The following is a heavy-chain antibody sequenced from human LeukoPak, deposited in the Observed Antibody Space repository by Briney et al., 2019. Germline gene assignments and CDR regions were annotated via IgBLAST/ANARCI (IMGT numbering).Heavy chain of an antibody. CDR3: ARESLRYYDSSGYLDY. J-gene: IGHJ4*02. Sequence: GGSLRLSCAASGFTFSSYWMSWVRQAPGKGLEWVANIKQDGSEKYYVDSVKGRFTISRDNAKNSLYLQMNSLRADDTAVYYCARESLRYYDSSGYLDYWGQGTLVTVSS. V-gene: IGHV3-7*01. CDR2: IKQDGSEK. CDR1: GFTFSSYW. D-gene: IGHD3-22*01.